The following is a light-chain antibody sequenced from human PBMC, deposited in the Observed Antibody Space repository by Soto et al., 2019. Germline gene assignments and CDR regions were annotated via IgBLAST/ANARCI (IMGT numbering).Light chain of an antibody. CDR3: CSYAGSYSYV. Sequence: QSVLTQPRSVSGSPGQSVTISCTGTSSDVGGYNYVSWYQEQPGKAPKLMIYDVSKRPSGVPDRFSGSKSGNTASLTISGLQAEDGADYYCCSYAGSYSYVFGTGTKVTVL. V-gene: IGLV2-11*01. CDR2: DVS. CDR1: SSDVGGYNY. J-gene: IGLJ1*01.